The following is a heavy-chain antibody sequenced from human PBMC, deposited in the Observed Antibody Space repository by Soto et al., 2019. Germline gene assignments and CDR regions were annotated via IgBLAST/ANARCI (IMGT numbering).Heavy chain of an antibody. V-gene: IGHV1-2*04. CDR1: GYSYTEYH. CDR2: INPTSGGT. J-gene: IGHJ6*02. CDR3: ASGDSTDCSNAVCSLFYNQEIDV. D-gene: IGHD2-8*01. Sequence: SVKVTVMASGYSYTEYHIHWVRQAPAQGLAWLGLINPTSGGTITAQKFQGWVTMTTDTSISTASMELTRLTSDDTAIYYCASGDSTDCSNAVCSLFYNQEIDVWGQGTPVTVSS.